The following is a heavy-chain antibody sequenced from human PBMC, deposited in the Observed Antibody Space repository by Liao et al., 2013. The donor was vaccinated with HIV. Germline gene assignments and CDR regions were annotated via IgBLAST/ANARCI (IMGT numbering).Heavy chain of an antibody. Sequence: QVQLQQWGAGLLKPSETLSLTCAVYGGSFSGYYWSWIRQPPGKGLEWIGEINHSGSTNYNPSLQSRVTISVDTSKKQFFLQLRSVTAADTAVYYCASESLGIPHLTDYWGQGTLVTVSS. J-gene: IGHJ4*02. V-gene: IGHV4-34*01. D-gene: IGHD3-16*01. CDR2: INHSGST. CDR3: ASESLGIPHLTDY. CDR1: GGSFSGYY.